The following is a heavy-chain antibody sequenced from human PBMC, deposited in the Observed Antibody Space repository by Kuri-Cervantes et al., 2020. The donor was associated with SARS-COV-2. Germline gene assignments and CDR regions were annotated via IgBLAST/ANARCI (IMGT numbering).Heavy chain of an antibody. CDR2: INHSGRT. CDR1: GFTFSSYW. D-gene: IGHD3-22*01. Sequence: ESLKISCAASGFTFSSYWMSWIRQSPGKGLEWIGEINHSGRTNYNPSLESRVTISLDTSKNQFSLKLSSVTAADTALYYCARGYTDITMIVVVMTGAAHYFDYWGRGTLVTVSS. V-gene: IGHV4-34*01. CDR3: ARGYTDITMIVVVMTGAAHYFDY. J-gene: IGHJ4*02.